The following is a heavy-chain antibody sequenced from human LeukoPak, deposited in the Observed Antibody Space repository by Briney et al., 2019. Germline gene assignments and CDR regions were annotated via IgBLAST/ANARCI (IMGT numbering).Heavy chain of an antibody. J-gene: IGHJ5*02. CDR3: ARTSTFRSSWFDP. D-gene: IGHD3-16*01. Sequence: PGGSLRLSCAASGLTVSSNYMSWVRQAPGKGLEWVSVIYSGGSTYYADSVKGRFTISRDKSKNTLNLQMNSLRAEDTAVYYCARTSTFRSSWFDPWGQGTLVTVSS. CDR2: IYSGGST. V-gene: IGHV3-53*01. CDR1: GLTVSSNY.